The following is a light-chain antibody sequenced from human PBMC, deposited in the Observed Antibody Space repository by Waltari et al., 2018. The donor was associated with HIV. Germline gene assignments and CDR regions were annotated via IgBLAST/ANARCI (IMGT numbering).Light chain of an antibody. J-gene: IGLJ3*02. V-gene: IGLV2-14*03. Sequence: QSALTQPASVSGSPGQSLTISCTGTSSDVGGYTYVSWYQQHPGKAPKLMIYDVSNRPSGVSNRFSGSKSGNTAPLTISGLQAEDEADYYCSSYTSSSTLWVFGGGTKLTVL. CDR2: DVS. CDR1: SSDVGGYTY. CDR3: SSYTSSSTLWV.